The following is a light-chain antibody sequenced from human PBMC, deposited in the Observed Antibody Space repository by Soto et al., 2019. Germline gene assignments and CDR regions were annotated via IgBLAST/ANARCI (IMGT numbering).Light chain of an antibody. CDR2: EVN. Sequence: QSALTQPASVSGSPGQSITISCTGTSRDVGAYDYVSWYLQYPDKAPQLMIYEVNKRPSGVPDRFSGSKSGNTASLTVSGLQAEDEADYYCSSYAGSSNVFGTGTKVTVL. CDR3: SSYAGSSNV. CDR1: SRDVGAYDY. V-gene: IGLV2-8*01. J-gene: IGLJ1*01.